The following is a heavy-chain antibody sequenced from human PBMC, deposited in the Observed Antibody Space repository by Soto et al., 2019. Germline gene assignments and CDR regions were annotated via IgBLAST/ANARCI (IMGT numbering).Heavy chain of an antibody. CDR2: IWYDGSVT. V-gene: IGHV3-33*01. CDR1: GFSFSDYG. J-gene: IGHJ4*02. CDR3: ARGGKWELLLRL. D-gene: IGHD1-26*01. Sequence: QVQLVESGGGVVQPGRSLRLSCEGSGFSFSDYGMNWVRQAPGKGLEWVAVIWYDGSVTHYADSGKGRFTISRDMSKNTLDLQMNRLRVADTAVYFCARGGKWELLLRLWGQGTLVSVSS.